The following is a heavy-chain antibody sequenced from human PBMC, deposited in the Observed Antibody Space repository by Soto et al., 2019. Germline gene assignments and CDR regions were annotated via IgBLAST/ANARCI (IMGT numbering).Heavy chain of an antibody. J-gene: IGHJ5*02. CDR3: ASPKIAFYNWFDP. CDR2: IYYSGST. V-gene: IGHV4-4*02. Sequence: SETLSLTCAVSGGSISSSNWWSWVRQHPGKGLEWIGEIYYSGSTYYNPSLKSRVTISVDTSKNQFSLKLSSVTAADTAVYYCASPKIAFYNWFDPWGQGTLVTVSS. D-gene: IGHD3-3*02. CDR1: GGSISSSNW.